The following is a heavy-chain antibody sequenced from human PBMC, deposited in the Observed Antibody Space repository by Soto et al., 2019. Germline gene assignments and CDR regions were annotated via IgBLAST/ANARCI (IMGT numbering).Heavy chain of an antibody. CDR2: ISPKLGSA. Sequence: QVQLVQSGAEVKEPGSSVKVSCKASGGGNLRDYRTTWVRRAPGQGLEWMGGISPKLGSANYAQNFQGRVTVNADESTNPAYIEIRSLRTAGTAVFFWWRGRGGLNFGAVYWGQGTPVTVSS. CDR1: GGGNLRDYR. J-gene: IGHJ4*02. D-gene: IGHD3-10*01. V-gene: IGHV1-69*01. CDR3: WRGRGGLNFGAVY.